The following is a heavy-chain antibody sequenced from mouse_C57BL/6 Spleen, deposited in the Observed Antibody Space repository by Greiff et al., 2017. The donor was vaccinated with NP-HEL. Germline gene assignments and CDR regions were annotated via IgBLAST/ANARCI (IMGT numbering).Heavy chain of an antibody. CDR3: ARRDLRYLLDD. V-gene: IGHV1-19*01. J-gene: IGHJ2*01. Sequence: EVQLQQSGPVLVKPGASVKMSCKASGYTFTDYYMNWVKQSHGKSLEWIGVINPYNGGTSYNQKFKGKATLTVDKSSSTAYMELNSLTSEDSAVYYCARRDLRYLLDDWGQGTTLTVSS. CDR1: GYTFTDYY. CDR2: INPYNGGT. D-gene: IGHD1-1*01.